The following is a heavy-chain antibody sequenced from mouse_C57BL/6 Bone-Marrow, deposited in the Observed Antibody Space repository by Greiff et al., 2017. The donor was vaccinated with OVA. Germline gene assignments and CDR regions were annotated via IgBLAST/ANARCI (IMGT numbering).Heavy chain of an antibody. J-gene: IGHJ3*01. CDR3: ARRTYGYDWFAY. CDR1: GFTFSSYG. V-gene: IGHV5-6*02. Sequence: EVKLMESGGDLVKPGGSLKLSCAASGFTFSSYGMSWVRQTPDKRLEWVATISSGGSYTYYPDSVKGRFTISRDNAKNTLYLQMSSLKSEDTAMYYCARRTYGYDWFAYWGQGTLVTVSA. D-gene: IGHD2-2*01. CDR2: ISSGGSYT.